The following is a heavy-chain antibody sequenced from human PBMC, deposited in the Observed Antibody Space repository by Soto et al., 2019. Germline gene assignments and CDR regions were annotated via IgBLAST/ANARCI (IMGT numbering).Heavy chain of an antibody. CDR3: ARDWDSMVRGVILGY. Sequence: QVHLVESGGGVVQPGRSLRLSCAASGFTLSTYGMQWVRQAPGKGLEWVAVMWYDGSNKYYADSVKGRFTISRDSSKNTLYLQMNSLRVDDTAVYYCARDWDSMVRGVILGYWGQGTLVTVSS. CDR2: MWYDGSNK. J-gene: IGHJ4*02. D-gene: IGHD3-10*01. CDR1: GFTLSTYG. V-gene: IGHV3-33*01.